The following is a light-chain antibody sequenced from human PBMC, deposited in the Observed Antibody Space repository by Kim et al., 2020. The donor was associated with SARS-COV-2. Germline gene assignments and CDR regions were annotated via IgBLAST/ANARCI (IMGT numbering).Light chain of an antibody. CDR1: KLGDRF. V-gene: IGLV3-1*01. CDR3: QAWDSNTALYV. J-gene: IGLJ1*01. CDR2: RDS. Sequence: SYELTQPPSVSVSPGQTVSITCSGDKLGDRFVCWFQQKPGQSPLLVIYRDSKRPSGIPERFSGSNSGNTATLTISGTQAMDEADYYCQAWDSNTALYVFGTGTKVTVL.